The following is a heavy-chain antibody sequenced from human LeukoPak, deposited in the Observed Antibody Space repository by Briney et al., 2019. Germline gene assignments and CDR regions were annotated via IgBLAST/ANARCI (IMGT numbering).Heavy chain of an antibody. Sequence: PGGSLRLSCAASAFTFSNYWMHWVRQVPGKGLVWVSRIKSDGSSTDYADAVKGRFTISRDNAKNTVYLQMNSLRVDDTAVYYCARRAVPGTAQYLGLDVWGQGTTVTVSS. CDR1: AFTFSNYW. V-gene: IGHV3-74*01. CDR3: ARRAVPGTAQYLGLDV. J-gene: IGHJ6*02. D-gene: IGHD2-2*01. CDR2: IKSDGSST.